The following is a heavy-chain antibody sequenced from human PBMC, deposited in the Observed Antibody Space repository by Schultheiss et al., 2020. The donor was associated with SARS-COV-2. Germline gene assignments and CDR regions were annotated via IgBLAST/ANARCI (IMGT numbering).Heavy chain of an antibody. CDR3: ALLIGTNPYYFDY. J-gene: IGHJ4*02. CDR1: GFTFSSYA. D-gene: IGHD1-20*01. Sequence: GGSLRLSCAASGFTFSSYAMHWVRQAPGKGLEWVSRIDGDGSYTNYADSVKGRFTISRDNAKHTLYLQMNNLRAEDTAVYYCALLIGTNPYYFDYWGQGTLVTVSS. CDR2: IDGDGSYT. V-gene: IGHV3-74*01.